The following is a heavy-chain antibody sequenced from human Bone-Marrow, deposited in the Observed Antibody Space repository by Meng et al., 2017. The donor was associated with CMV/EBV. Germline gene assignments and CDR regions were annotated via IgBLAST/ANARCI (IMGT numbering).Heavy chain of an antibody. V-gene: IGHV1-69*05. Sequence: KVSCKASGGTFSSYAISWVRQAPGQGLEWMGGIIPIFGTANYAQKFQGRVTITTDESTSTAYMELSSLRSEDTAVYYCAGSYYDFWSGYLDYYYGMDVWGQGTTVTVSS. D-gene: IGHD3-3*01. CDR1: GGTFSSYA. CDR3: AGSYYDFWSGYLDYYYGMDV. J-gene: IGHJ6*02. CDR2: IIPIFGTA.